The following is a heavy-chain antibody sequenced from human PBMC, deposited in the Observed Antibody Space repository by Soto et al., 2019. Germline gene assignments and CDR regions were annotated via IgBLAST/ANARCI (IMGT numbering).Heavy chain of an antibody. D-gene: IGHD3-3*01. CDR1: GFTVSSNY. Sequence: GGSLRLSCAASGFTVSSNYMSWVRQAPGKGLEWVSVIYSGGSTYYADSVKGRFTISRHNSKNTLYLQMNSLRAEDTAVYYCARGSTIFGVVRNDAFDIWGQGTMVTVSS. J-gene: IGHJ3*02. CDR2: IYSGGST. CDR3: ARGSTIFGVVRNDAFDI. V-gene: IGHV3-53*04.